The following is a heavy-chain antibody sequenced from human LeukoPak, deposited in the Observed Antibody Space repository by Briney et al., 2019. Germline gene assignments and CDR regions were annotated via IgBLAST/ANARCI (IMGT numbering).Heavy chain of an antibody. CDR2: IYWDDDK. CDR1: GFSLSTSGVG. CDR3: AHIYPTIIHYDSSGYYSYFDY. Sequence: SGPTLVNPTQTLTLTCTFSGFSLSTSGVGVGWIRQPPGKALEWLALIYWDDDKRYSPSLKSRLTITKDTSKNQVVLTMTNMDPVDTATYYCAHIYPTIIHYDSSGYYSYFDYWGQGTLVTVSS. D-gene: IGHD3-22*01. J-gene: IGHJ4*02. V-gene: IGHV2-5*02.